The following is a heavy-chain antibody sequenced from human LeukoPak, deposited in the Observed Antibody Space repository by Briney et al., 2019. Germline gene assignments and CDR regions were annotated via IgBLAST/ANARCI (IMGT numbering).Heavy chain of an antibody. CDR3: ARGSSSWSYYYYYGMDV. CDR2: INHSGST. V-gene: IGHV4-34*01. CDR1: GGSFSGYY. D-gene: IGHD6-13*01. J-gene: IGHJ6*02. Sequence: TSETLSLTCAVYGGSFSGYYWSWIRQPPGKGLEWIGEINHSGSTNYNPSLKSRVTISVDTSKNQFSLKLSSVTAADTAVYYCARGSSSWSYYYYYGMDVWGQGTTVTVSS.